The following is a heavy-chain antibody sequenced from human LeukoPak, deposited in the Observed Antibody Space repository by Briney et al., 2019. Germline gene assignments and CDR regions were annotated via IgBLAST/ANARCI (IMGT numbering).Heavy chain of an antibody. CDR2: IDSSSSYI. D-gene: IGHD2-15*01. CDR1: GFTFSSYS. Sequence: GNLRLYCAGSGFTFSSYSRIRLRQAPGQELEWVSSIDSSSSYIYYADSVKGRFTISRDNAKNSLYLQMNSLRAEDTAVYYCAREARGCSGGSCYAIKFDPWGQGTLVTVSS. V-gene: IGHV3-21*01. J-gene: IGHJ5*02. CDR3: AREARGCSGGSCYAIKFDP.